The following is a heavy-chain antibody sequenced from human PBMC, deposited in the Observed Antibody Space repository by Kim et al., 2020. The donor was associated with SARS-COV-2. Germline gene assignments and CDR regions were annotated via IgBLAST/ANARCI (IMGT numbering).Heavy chain of an antibody. J-gene: IGHJ4*02. CDR2: ISPSGDIT. V-gene: IGHV1-46*01. CDR1: GYIFSSYY. D-gene: IGHD3-3*01. Sequence: ASVKVSCKASGYIFSSYYMHWVRQAPGQGLEWMGIISPSGDITIYAQKFQGRLTMTRDTSTSTLYMELSSLRSEDTAVYYCAREQTRGFFNYWGQVTLVTVSS. CDR3: AREQTRGFFNY.